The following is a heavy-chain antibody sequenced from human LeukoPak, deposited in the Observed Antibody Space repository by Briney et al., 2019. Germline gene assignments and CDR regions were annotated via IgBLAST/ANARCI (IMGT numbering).Heavy chain of an antibody. CDR2: INPNSGNT. CDR3: ARGGYSSGWYSMSEPDY. CDR1: GYTFTSYD. J-gene: IGHJ4*02. D-gene: IGHD6-19*01. Sequence: ASVKVSCKASGYTFTSYDINWVRQATGQGLEWMGWINPNSGNTGYAQKFQGRVTMTRNTSITTAYMELSSLRSEDTAVYYCARGGYSSGWYSMSEPDYWDQGTLVTVSS. V-gene: IGHV1-8*01.